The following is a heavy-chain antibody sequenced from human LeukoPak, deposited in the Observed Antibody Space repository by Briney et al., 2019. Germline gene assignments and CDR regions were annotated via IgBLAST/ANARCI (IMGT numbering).Heavy chain of an antibody. D-gene: IGHD3-22*01. Sequence: GGSLRLSCAASGFTFSSYAMSWVRQAPGKGLEWVAVISYDGSNKYYADSVKGRFTISRDNSKNTLYLQMNSLRAEDTAVYYCATDSILFDYWGQGTLVTVSS. CDR2: ISYDGSNK. CDR1: GFTFSSYA. CDR3: ATDSILFDY. V-gene: IGHV3-30*03. J-gene: IGHJ4*02.